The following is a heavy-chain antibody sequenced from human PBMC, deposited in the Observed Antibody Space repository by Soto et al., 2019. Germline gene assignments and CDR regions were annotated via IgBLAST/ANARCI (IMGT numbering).Heavy chain of an antibody. D-gene: IGHD1-26*01. CDR2: IIPIFGTA. CDR3: ARDQGGSYSHDAFDI. CDR1: GDAFSSYA. J-gene: IGHJ3*02. V-gene: IGHV1-69*06. Sequence: STQVNCKGAGDAFSSYAISWVRKSPGQGLEWMGGIIPIFGTANYAQKFQGRVTITADKSTSTAYMELSSLRSEDKAVYYCARDQGGSYSHDAFDIWGQGIMVT.